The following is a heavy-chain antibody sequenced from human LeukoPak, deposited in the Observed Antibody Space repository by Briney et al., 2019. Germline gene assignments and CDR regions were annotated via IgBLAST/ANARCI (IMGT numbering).Heavy chain of an antibody. V-gene: IGHV3-23*01. CDR3: AKDLVPDYYYDSSGQGFDP. Sequence: GGSLRLSCAASGFTFSSYAMSWVRQAPGKGLEWVSAISGSGGSTYYADSVKGRFTISRDNSKNTLYLQMNSLRAEDTAVYYCAKDLVPDYYYDSSGQGFDPWGQGALVTVSS. D-gene: IGHD3-22*01. CDR2: ISGSGGST. CDR1: GFTFSSYA. J-gene: IGHJ5*02.